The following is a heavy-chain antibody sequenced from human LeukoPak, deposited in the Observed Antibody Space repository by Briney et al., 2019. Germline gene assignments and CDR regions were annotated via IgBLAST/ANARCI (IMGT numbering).Heavy chain of an antibody. J-gene: IGHJ3*02. CDR3: ATATSITMIASDAFDI. Sequence: ASVTVFCKVSGYALTELSMHWGRQAPGEGLGWRGGFYPEDGETIYSQKFQGRVTMTEDTSTDTAYLELSSLRSEDTAVYYCATATSITMIASDAFDIWGQGTMVTVSS. V-gene: IGHV1-24*01. D-gene: IGHD3-22*01. CDR2: FYPEDGET. CDR1: GYALTELS.